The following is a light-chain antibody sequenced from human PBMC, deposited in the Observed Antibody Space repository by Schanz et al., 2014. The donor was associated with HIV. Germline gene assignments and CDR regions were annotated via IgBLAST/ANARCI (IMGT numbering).Light chain of an antibody. CDR2: DVT. Sequence: QSALTQPASVSGSPGQSITISCTGTSSDVGGYNYVSWYQQHPGKAPKLMIYDVTNRPSGVSNRFSGSKSGNTASLTISGLQPEDEADYYCSSFAGSNIPWVFGGGTKLTVL. J-gene: IGLJ3*02. V-gene: IGLV2-14*03. CDR1: SSDVGGYNY. CDR3: SSFAGSNIPWV.